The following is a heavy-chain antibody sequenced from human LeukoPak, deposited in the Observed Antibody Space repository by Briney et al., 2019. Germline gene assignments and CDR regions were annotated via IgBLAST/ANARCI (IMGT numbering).Heavy chain of an antibody. Sequence: ASVKVSSKVSGYTLTELSMHWVRQAPGKGLEWMGGFDPEDGETIYAQKFQGRVTMTEDTSTDTAYMELSSLRSEDTAVYYCATDFAAAGTLPTDWGQGTLVTVSS. CDR2: FDPEDGET. CDR3: ATDFAAAGTLPTD. D-gene: IGHD6-13*01. CDR1: GYTLTELS. J-gene: IGHJ4*02. V-gene: IGHV1-24*01.